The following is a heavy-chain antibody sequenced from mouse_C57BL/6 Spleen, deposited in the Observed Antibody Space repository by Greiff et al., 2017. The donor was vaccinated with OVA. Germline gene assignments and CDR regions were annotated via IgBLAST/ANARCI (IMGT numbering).Heavy chain of an antibody. V-gene: IGHV1-81*01. Sequence: QVQLQQSGAELARPGASVKLSCKASGYTFTSYGISWVKQRTGQGLEWIGEIYPRSGNTYYNEKFKGKATLTADKSSSTAYMELRSLTSEDSAVYFCARPKDWYGYWGQGTTLTVSS. D-gene: IGHD2-10*02. CDR2: IYPRSGNT. CDR3: ARPKDWYGY. J-gene: IGHJ2*01. CDR1: GYTFTSYG.